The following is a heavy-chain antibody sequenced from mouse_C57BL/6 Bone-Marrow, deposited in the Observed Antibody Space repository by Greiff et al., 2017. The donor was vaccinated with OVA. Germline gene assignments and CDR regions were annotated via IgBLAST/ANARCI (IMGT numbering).Heavy chain of an antibody. CDR2: IYPGSGST. V-gene: IGHV1-55*01. CDR1: GYTFTSYW. J-gene: IGHJ4*01. CDR3: ARGSDSNPGMDY. D-gene: IGHD2-5*01. Sequence: VQLQQPGAELVKPGASVKMSCKASGYTFTSYWITWVKQRPGQGLEWIGDIYPGSGSTNYNEKFKSKATLTVDTSSSTAYMQLSSLTSEDSAVYYCARGSDSNPGMDYWGQGTSVTVSS.